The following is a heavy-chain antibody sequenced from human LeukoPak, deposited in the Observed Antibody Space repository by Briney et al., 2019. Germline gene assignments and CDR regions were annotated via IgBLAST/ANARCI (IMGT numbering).Heavy chain of an antibody. J-gene: IGHJ5*02. Sequence: ASVKVSCKASGYTFTSNDINWVRQATGQGLEWMGWLNPNSGHTGYAQKFQGRVTITRNTSINTAYMELSSLRSEDTAVYYCAKMTVSGRDNWFDPWGQGTLVTASS. CDR1: GYTFTSND. CDR3: AKMTVSGRDNWFDP. CDR2: LNPNSGHT. D-gene: IGHD6-19*01. V-gene: IGHV1-8*01.